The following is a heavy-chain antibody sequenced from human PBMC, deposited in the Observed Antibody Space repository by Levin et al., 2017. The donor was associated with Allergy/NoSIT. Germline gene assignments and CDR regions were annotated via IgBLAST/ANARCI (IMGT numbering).Heavy chain of an antibody. J-gene: IGHJ6*03. V-gene: IGHV1-69*06. Sequence: SVKVSCKASGGTFSSYAISWVRQAPGQGLEWMGGIIPIFGTANYAQKFQGRVTITADKSTSTAYMELSSLRSEDTAVYYCARTDGSGNYYYMDVWGKGTTVNVS. CDR2: IIPIFGTA. D-gene: IGHD3-10*01. CDR3: ARTDGSGNYYYMDV. CDR1: GGTFSSYA.